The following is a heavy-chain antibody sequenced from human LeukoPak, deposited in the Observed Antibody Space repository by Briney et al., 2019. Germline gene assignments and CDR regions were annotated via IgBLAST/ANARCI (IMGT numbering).Heavy chain of an antibody. J-gene: IGHJ6*03. V-gene: IGHV1-46*01. CDR2: INPSGGST. D-gene: IGHD3-22*01. CDR1: GYTFTSNY. Sequence: ASVKVSCKAFGYTFTSNYMHWVRQAPGQGPEWMGVINPSGGSTSYAQKFQGRVTMTRDMSTSTVYMELSSLRSEDTAVYYCARNSPDSSDHYISYYSYMDVWGKGTTVTVSS. CDR3: ARNSPDSSDHYISYYSYMDV.